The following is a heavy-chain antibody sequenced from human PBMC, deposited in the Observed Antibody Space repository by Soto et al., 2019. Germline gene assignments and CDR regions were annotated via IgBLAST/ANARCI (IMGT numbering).Heavy chain of an antibody. CDR2: ISGSGSTI. D-gene: IGHD3-22*01. CDR3: ARGAYYYDSSGYYPIMSYYFDY. J-gene: IGHJ4*02. Sequence: GGSLRLSCAASGFTFSSYAVSWVRQAPGKGPEWISSISGSGSTIYYADSVKGRFTISRDNAKNSLYLQMNSLRAEDTAVYYCARGAYYYDSSGYYPIMSYYFDYWGQGTLVTVSS. V-gene: IGHV3-23*01. CDR1: GFTFSSYA.